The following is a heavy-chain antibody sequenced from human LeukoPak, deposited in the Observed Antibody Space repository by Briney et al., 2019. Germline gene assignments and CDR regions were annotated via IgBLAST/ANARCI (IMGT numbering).Heavy chain of an antibody. D-gene: IGHD2-15*01. CDR3: ARDTGVGSGRNNWFDP. J-gene: IGHJ5*02. CDR1: GGTFSSYA. Sequence: SVKVSCKASGGTFSSYAISWVRQAPGQELEWMGRIIPILGIANYAQKFQGRVTITADKSTSTAYMELSSLRSEDTAVYYCARDTGVGSGRNNWFDPWGQGTLVTVSS. V-gene: IGHV1-69*04. CDR2: IIPILGIA.